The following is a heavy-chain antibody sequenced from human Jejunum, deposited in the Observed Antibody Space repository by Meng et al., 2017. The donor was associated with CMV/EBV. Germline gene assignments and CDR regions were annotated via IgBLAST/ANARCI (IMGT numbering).Heavy chain of an antibody. V-gene: IGHV4-39*07. CDR1: GDSISSSNYY. CDR2: IYYTGST. CDR3: ARGLSTSSSGY. D-gene: IGHD6-6*01. Sequence: LHLQESGPELVKPSETLSLLCTVSGDSISSSNYYWGWIRQSPGKGLEWIGGIYYTGSTYYNPSLKSRLTISIDTSKNQFSLKLSSVTAADTAIYYCARGLSTSSSGYWGQGTLVTASS. J-gene: IGHJ4*02.